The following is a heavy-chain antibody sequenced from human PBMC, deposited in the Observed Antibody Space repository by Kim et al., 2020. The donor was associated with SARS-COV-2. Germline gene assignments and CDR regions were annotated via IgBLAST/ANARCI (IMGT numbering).Heavy chain of an antibody. CDR3: AGVPGLDCYYGMDV. J-gene: IGHJ6*02. Sequence: SAKGRYTLSRDNATHSLYLQMNSLRAEDTAVYYCAGVPGLDCYYGMDVWGQGTTVTVSS. D-gene: IGHD6-13*01. V-gene: IGHV3-11*06.